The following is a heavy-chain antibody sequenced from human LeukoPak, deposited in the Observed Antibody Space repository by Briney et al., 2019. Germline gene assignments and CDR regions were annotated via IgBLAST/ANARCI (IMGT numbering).Heavy chain of an antibody. V-gene: IGHV3-48*03. D-gene: IGHD3-22*01. J-gene: IGHJ4*02. Sequence: GGSLRLSCAASGFTFSSYEMNWVSQAPGKGLQGVSYISSSGSTIYYADSVKGRFTISRDNAKNSLYLQMNSLRAEDTAVYYCAATDTYYYDSSGHTPFDYWGQGTLVTVSS. CDR2: ISSSGSTI. CDR1: GFTFSSYE. CDR3: AATDTYYYDSSGHTPFDY.